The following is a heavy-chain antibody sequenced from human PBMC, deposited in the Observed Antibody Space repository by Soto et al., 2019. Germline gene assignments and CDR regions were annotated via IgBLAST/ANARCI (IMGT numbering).Heavy chain of an antibody. Sequence: QVQLVESGGGVVQPGRSLRLSCAASGFTFSSYGMHWVRQAPGKGLEWVAVIWYDGSNKYYADSVKGRFTISRDNSKNTLYLQMNILRAEDTAVYYCARGPLMDYGDYDSDYWGQGTLVTVSS. CDR3: ARGPLMDYGDYDSDY. CDR1: GFTFSSYG. V-gene: IGHV3-33*01. CDR2: IWYDGSNK. D-gene: IGHD4-17*01. J-gene: IGHJ4*02.